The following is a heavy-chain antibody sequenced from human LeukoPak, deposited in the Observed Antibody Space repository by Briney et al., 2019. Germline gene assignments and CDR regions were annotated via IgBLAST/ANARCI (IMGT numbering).Heavy chain of an antibody. D-gene: IGHD2-2*01. Sequence: MASETLSLTCTVSGGSIRSGDYYGRWIRQPPGKGLEWIGYIYYSGSTYYNPSLKSRVTISVDTSKNQFSLKLSSVTAADTAVYYCAREYCSSTSCYAFDYWGQGTLVTVSS. J-gene: IGHJ4*02. CDR3: AREYCSSTSCYAFDY. CDR1: GGSIRSGDYY. V-gene: IGHV4-30-4*01. CDR2: IYYSGST.